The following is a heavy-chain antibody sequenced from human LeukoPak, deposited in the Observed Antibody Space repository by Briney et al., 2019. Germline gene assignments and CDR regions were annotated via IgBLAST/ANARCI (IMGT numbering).Heavy chain of an antibody. D-gene: IGHD6-19*01. CDR3: ARDPIAVAGYFDY. V-gene: IGHV3-33*01. Sequence: GRSLRLSCAASGFTFSSYGMHWVRQAPGKGLEWVAVIWYDGSSKYYADSVKGRFTISRDNSKNTLYLQMNSLRAEDTAVYYCARDPIAVAGYFDYWGQGTLVTVSS. CDR2: IWYDGSSK. J-gene: IGHJ4*02. CDR1: GFTFSSYG.